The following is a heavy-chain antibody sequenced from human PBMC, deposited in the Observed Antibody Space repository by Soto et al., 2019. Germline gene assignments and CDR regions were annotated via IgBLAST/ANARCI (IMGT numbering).Heavy chain of an antibody. CDR1: GDTYTSYY. CDR3: ARREKIGVAGKLFVFDI. Sequence: ASVKVSCKASGDTYTSYYIHWVRQAPGQGLGWMGTFNPSGGGTFYAQKFQGRVTMTGDTSTSTVYMELSSLRSEDTAVDYCARREKIGVAGKLFVFDISGQGTMVTV. CDR2: FNPSGGGT. D-gene: IGHD6-19*01. J-gene: IGHJ3*02. V-gene: IGHV1-46*01.